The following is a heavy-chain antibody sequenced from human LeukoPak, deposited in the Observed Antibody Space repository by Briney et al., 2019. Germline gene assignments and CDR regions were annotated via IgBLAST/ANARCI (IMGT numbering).Heavy chain of an antibody. CDR2: IYYSGST. CDR3: ARDKGIAVAGTLYYYGMDV. V-gene: IGHV4-39*07. CDR1: GGSISSSSYY. Sequence: SETLSLTCTVSGGSISSSSYYWGWIRQPPGKGLEWIGSIYYSGSTYYNPSLKSRVTISVDTSKNQFSLKLSSVTAADTAVYYCARDKGIAVAGTLYYYGMDVWGQGTTVTVSS. J-gene: IGHJ6*02. D-gene: IGHD6-19*01.